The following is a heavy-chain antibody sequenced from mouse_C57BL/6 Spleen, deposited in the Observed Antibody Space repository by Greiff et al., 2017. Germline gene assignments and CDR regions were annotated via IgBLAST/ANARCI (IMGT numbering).Heavy chain of an antibody. Sequence: VQLQESGPGLVAPSQSLYITCTVSGFSLTGYAIRWVRQPPGQGLEWLGVIWPGGGTNDNSALRSRLSISKDNAKSQFFLKMNRLQTDDTARYYGARNGGNGSSSWYFDVWGTGTTVTVSS. CDR1: GFSLTGYA. D-gene: IGHD1-1*01. CDR2: IWPGGGT. V-gene: IGHV2-9-1*01. J-gene: IGHJ1*03. CDR3: ARNGGNGSSSWYFDV.